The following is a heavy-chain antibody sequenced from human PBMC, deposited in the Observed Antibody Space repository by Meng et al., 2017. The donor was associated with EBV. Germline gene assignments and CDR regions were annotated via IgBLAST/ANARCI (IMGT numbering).Heavy chain of an antibody. CDR3: ASESGRGFTPDY. Sequence: QFPELGAGVKKRGCWVKVSCRTSGGTFRSDAVSWVRQAPGQGLEWMGGLIPMSGAPHYAQKFQDRVTIIADESTSTHSMELNNLRFEDTAMYYCASESGRGFTPDYWGQGTLVTVSS. D-gene: IGHD3-10*01. CDR2: LIPMSGAP. V-gene: IGHV1-69*01. CDR1: GGTFRSDA. J-gene: IGHJ4*02.